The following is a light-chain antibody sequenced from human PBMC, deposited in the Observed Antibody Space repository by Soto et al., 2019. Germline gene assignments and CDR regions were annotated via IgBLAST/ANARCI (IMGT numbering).Light chain of an antibody. V-gene: IGKV1-9*01. J-gene: IGKJ4*01. CDR3: QQHNSYPLT. Sequence: ETQMTQSPSYLSASAGDTITITCRASQGISRYLAWYQKNPGKAPKTLIYAASTLQSGVPSRFSGTGSGTDFTLTISSLQTEEFATYYGQQHNSYPLTFGEGTQVEIK. CDR2: AAS. CDR1: QGISRY.